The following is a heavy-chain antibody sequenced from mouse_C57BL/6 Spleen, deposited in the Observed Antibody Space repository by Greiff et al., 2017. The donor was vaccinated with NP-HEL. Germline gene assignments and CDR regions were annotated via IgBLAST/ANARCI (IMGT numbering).Heavy chain of an antibody. Sequence: EVQLQQSGAELVRPGASVKLSCTASGFNIKDDYMHWVKQRPEQGLEWIGWIDPENGDTEYASKFQGKATITADTSSNIAYLQLSSLTSEDTAVYYCTTPLTTVVGGAMDYWGQGTSVTVSS. D-gene: IGHD1-1*01. J-gene: IGHJ4*01. V-gene: IGHV14-4*01. CDR3: TTPLTTVVGGAMDY. CDR1: GFNIKDDY. CDR2: IDPENGDT.